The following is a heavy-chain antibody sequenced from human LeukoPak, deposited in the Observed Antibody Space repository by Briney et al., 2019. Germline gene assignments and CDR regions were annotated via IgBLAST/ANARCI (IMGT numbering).Heavy chain of an antibody. CDR3: ARDAVDTANAV. J-gene: IGHJ6*02. CDR2: INSDGSIT. V-gene: IGHV3-74*01. D-gene: IGHD5-18*01. Sequence: HPGGSLRLSCAASGFTITTYWMHWVRQAPGKGLVWVSHINSDGSITSYADSVKGRFTISRDNAKNTLYLQMNSLRAEDTAVYYCARDAVDTANAVWGQGTTVTVSS. CDR1: GFTITTYW.